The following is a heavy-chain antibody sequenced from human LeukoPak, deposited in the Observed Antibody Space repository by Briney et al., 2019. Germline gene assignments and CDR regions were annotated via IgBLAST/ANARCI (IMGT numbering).Heavy chain of an antibody. CDR1: GGSISSGGYY. CDR2: IYYSGST. J-gene: IGHJ4*02. Sequence: SQTLSLTCTVSGGSISSGGYYWSCTRQHPGKGLEWIGYIYYSGSTYYNPSLKSRVTISVDTSKNQFSLKLSSVTAADTAVYYCARGEAGTTFFDYWGQGTLVTVSP. D-gene: IGHD3-10*01. V-gene: IGHV4-31*03. CDR3: ARGEAGTTFFDY.